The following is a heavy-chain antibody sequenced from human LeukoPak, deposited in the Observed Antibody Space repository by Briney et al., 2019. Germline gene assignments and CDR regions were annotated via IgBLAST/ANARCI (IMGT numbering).Heavy chain of an antibody. CDR2: ISISGGTI. CDR3: ARVEKYSSSWIDL. D-gene: IGHD6-13*01. V-gene: IGHV3-48*03. CDR1: GFTFSSYA. Sequence: GGSLRLSCAAAGFTFSSYAMSWVRQAPGKGLEWVSYISISGGTIYYADSVKGRFTISRDNARNSLYLQMNSLRAEDTAVYYCARVEKYSSSWIDLWGQGTLVTVSS. J-gene: IGHJ5*02.